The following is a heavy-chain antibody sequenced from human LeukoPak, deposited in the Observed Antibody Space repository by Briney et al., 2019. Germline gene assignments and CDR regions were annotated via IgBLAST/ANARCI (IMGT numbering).Heavy chain of an antibody. CDR1: GGSLSGYY. D-gene: IGHD4-23*01. V-gene: IGHV4-34*01. CDR2: ISHSGST. J-gene: IGHJ1*01. CDR3: ARVAGGRNSGY. Sequence: SSETLSLTCAVYGGSLSGYYWSWIRQPPGKGLEWVGEISHSGSTNYNPSLKSRVTISVDTSKNQFSLKLISVTAADTAVYYCARVAGGRNSGYWGQGSLVTVSS.